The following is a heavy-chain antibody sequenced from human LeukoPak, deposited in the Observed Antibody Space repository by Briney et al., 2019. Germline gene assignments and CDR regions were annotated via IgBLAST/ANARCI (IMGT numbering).Heavy chain of an antibody. V-gene: IGHV3-48*04. D-gene: IGHD7-27*01. J-gene: IGHJ4*02. Sequence: GGSLRLSCEASGFTFSSYSMNWVRQAPGKGLVWISYISSSSSAIYYADSVKGRFTISRDNAKNSLYLQMNSLRVEDTAVYYCAREGNTWDFDYWGQGTLVTVSS. CDR3: AREGNTWDFDY. CDR2: ISSSSSAI. CDR1: GFTFSSYS.